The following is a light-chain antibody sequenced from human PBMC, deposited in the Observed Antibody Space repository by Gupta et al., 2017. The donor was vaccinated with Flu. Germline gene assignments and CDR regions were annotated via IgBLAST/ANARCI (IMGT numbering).Light chain of an antibody. J-gene: IGLJ3*02. Sequence: QSVLTQPPSVSGAPGQRLTISCTGSSSNFGAGYDVHWYQQLPGTAPKLLIYGNNNRPSGVPDRFSGSKSGTSASLAITGLQAEDEAHYYCQYYDSSLSGSVFGGGTKLTVL. CDR1: SSNFGAGYD. CDR3: QYYDSSLSGSV. CDR2: GNN. V-gene: IGLV1-40*01.